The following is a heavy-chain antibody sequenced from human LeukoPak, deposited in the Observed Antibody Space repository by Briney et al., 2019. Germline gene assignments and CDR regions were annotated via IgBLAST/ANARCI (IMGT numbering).Heavy chain of an antibody. J-gene: IGHJ6*03. CDR2: INHSGGT. Sequence: PSETLSLTLVGNRVSHRGYFWSGVRQPPGKGLEWIGEINHSGGTNYNPSLKSRVTISVDTSKNQFSLKLISVTAAVTAVYYCARDLRVGASRAYYYYYIDVWGKGTTVTVSS. V-gene: IGHV4-34*01. D-gene: IGHD1-26*01. CDR3: ARDLRVGASRAYYYYYIDV. CDR1: RVSHRGYF.